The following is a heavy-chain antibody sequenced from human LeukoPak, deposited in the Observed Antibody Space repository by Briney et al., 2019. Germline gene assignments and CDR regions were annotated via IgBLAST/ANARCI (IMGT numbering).Heavy chain of an antibody. CDR1: RFTFSIYG. D-gene: IGHD3-22*01. J-gene: IGHJ2*01. Sequence: QPGGSLRLSCAASRFTFSIYGMSWVRQAPGRGLEWVSAMSGSGGSTYYADSVKGRFTISRDNSKNTLYLQMNSLRAEDTAVYYCAKDGYYDSSAYYYVRYFDLWGRGTLVTVSS. CDR3: AKDGYYDSSAYYYVRYFDL. V-gene: IGHV3-23*01. CDR2: MSGSGGST.